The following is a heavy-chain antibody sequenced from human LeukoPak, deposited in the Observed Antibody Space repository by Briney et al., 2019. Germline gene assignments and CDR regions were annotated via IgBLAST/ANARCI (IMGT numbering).Heavy chain of an antibody. J-gene: IGHJ4*02. D-gene: IGHD4-17*01. CDR1: GFTFSSYA. CDR2: ISGGGGST. CDR3: AKDRHSTTVRPRQDY. V-gene: IGHV3-23*01. Sequence: PGGPLRLSCAASGFTFSSYAMSWVRQAPGKGLEWVSAISGGGGSTYYADSVKGRFTISRDNSKNTLYLQMNSLRAEDTAVYYCAKDRHSTTVRPRQDYWGQGTLVTVSS.